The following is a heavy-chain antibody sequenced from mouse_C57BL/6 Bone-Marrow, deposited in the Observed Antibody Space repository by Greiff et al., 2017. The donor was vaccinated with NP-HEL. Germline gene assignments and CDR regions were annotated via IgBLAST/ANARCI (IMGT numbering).Heavy chain of an antibody. J-gene: IGHJ2*01. CDR3: ARERPPSYFDY. CDR1: GYTFTSYW. CDR2: IDPSDSYT. V-gene: IGHV1-50*01. Sequence: VQLQQPGAELVKPGASVKLSCKASGYTFTSYWMQWVKQRPGQGLEWIGEIDPSDSYTNYNQKFKGKATLTVDTSSSTAYMQLSSLTSEDSAVYYCARERPPSYFDYGGQGTTLTVSS.